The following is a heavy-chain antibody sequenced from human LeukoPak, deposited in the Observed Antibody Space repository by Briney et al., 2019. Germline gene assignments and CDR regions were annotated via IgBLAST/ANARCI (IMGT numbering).Heavy chain of an antibody. J-gene: IGHJ4*02. CDR1: GYTFIGYY. CDR2: INPNSGGT. D-gene: IGHD3-3*01. Sequence: ASVKVSCEASGYTFIGYYMHWVRQAPGQGLEWMGWINPNSGGTNYAQKFQGRVTMTRDTSISTAYMELSRLRSDDTAVYYCASGERLFAFYFDYWGQGTLVTVSS. V-gene: IGHV1-2*02. CDR3: ASGERLFAFYFDY.